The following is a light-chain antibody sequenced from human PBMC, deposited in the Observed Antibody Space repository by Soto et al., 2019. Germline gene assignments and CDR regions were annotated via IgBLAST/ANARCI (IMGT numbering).Light chain of an antibody. V-gene: IGLV2-14*03. CDR2: DVS. CDR1: SSDVGGYDY. Sequence: QSVLTQPASVSGSPGQSITISCTGTSSDVGGYDYVSWYQQHPGKAPKLIIYDVSIRPSGVSNRFSGSKSGNTASLTISGLQAEDGADYSCSSYAGSSTSFGGGTKLTVL. CDR3: SSYAGSSTS. J-gene: IGLJ2*01.